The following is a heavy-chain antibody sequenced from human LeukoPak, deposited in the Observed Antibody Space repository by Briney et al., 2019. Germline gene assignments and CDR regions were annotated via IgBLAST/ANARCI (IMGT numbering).Heavy chain of an antibody. CDR3: ARVPDSGGYYLSFDY. J-gene: IGHJ4*02. CDR1: GGSISTGLYY. D-gene: IGHD3-22*01. CDR2: IYYSGST. Sequence: SQTLSLTCTVFGGSISTGLYYLSWIRQPPGKGLEWIGYIYYSGSTYYNPSLKSRVTISVDKSKNQFSLKLSSVTAADTAIYYCARVPDSGGYYLSFDYWGQGTLVTVSS. V-gene: IGHV4-30-4*01.